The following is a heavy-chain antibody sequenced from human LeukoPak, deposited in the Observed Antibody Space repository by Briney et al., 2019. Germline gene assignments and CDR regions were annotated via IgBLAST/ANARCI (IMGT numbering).Heavy chain of an antibody. Sequence: GGSLRLSCAASGFIFTNYFMNWVRQAPGKGLEWVGRIKSRTDGGTTDYAAPVEGRFTISRDDSKNALYLQMNSLKTEDTAVYYCTTGNWGPYWGQGTLVTVSS. CDR1: GFIFTNYF. D-gene: IGHD7-27*01. V-gene: IGHV3-15*07. J-gene: IGHJ4*02. CDR3: TTGNWGPY. CDR2: IKSRTDGGTT.